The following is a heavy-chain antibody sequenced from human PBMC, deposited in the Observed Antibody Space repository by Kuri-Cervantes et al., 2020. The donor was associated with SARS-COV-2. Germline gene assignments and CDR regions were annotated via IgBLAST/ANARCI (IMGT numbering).Heavy chain of an antibody. D-gene: IGHD3-22*01. V-gene: IGHV3-13*03. CDR3: AKDMYYDSSGFYDAFDI. CDR1: GFTFSSYD. Sequence: GESLKISCAACGFTFSSYDMHWVRQATGKGLEWVSAIGTAGDTYYPGSVKGQFTISRDNAKNSLYLQMNSLRAEDTAVYYCAKDMYYDSSGFYDAFDIWGQGTMVTVSS. J-gene: IGHJ3*02. CDR2: IGTAGDT.